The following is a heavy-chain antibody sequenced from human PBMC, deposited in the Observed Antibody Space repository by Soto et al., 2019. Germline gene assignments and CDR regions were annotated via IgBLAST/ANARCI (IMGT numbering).Heavy chain of an antibody. CDR3: ARDRSGYGSGSYYSN. J-gene: IGHJ4*02. CDR1: GGTFSSYA. V-gene: IGHV1-69*13. Sequence: VASVKVSCKASGGTFSSYAISWVRQAPGQGLEWMGGIIPIFGTANYAQKFQGRVTITADESTSTAYMELSSLRSEDTAVYYCARDRSGYGSGSYYSNWGQGTLVTVSS. D-gene: IGHD3-10*01. CDR2: IIPIFGTA.